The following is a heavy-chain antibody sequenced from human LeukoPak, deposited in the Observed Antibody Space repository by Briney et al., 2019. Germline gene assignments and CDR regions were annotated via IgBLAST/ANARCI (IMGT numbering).Heavy chain of an antibody. CDR1: GFTFSSYA. Sequence: GGSLRLSCAASGFTFSSYAMHWVRQAPGKGLEWVAVISYDGSNKYYADSVKGRFTISRDNSKNTLYLQMNSLRAEDTAVYYCARGENADDAFDIWGQGTMDTVSS. CDR3: ARGENADDAFDI. CDR2: ISYDGSNK. V-gene: IGHV3-30*04. J-gene: IGHJ3*02.